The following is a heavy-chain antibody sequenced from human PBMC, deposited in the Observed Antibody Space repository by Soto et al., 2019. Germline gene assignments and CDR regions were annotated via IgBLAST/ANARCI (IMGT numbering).Heavy chain of an antibody. CDR2: IDPTDSYT. CDR3: ARNREDILRGVEY. V-gene: IGHV5-10-1*01. CDR1: GYISSSHW. D-gene: IGHD2-15*01. Sequence: GEALNLSCKGSGYISSSHWISWVRQVPGKGLEWMGRIDPTDSYTTYSPSFQGHVTMSADKSIATAYLQWSTLKTSDTAIYYCARNREDILRGVEYWGTG. J-gene: IGHJ4*02.